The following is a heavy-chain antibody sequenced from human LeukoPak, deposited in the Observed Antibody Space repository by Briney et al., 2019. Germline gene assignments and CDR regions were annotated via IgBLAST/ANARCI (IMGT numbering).Heavy chain of an antibody. Sequence: PGGSLRLSCAASGFTFSSYGMHWVRQAPGKGLEWVAVIWYDGSNKYYADSVKGRFTISRDNSKNTLYLQMNSLRAEDTAVYYCAKESETPTSHFDYWGQGTLVTVSS. V-gene: IGHV3-33*06. CDR1: GFTFSSYG. CDR2: IWYDGSNK. J-gene: IGHJ4*02. D-gene: IGHD4-23*01. CDR3: AKESETPTSHFDY.